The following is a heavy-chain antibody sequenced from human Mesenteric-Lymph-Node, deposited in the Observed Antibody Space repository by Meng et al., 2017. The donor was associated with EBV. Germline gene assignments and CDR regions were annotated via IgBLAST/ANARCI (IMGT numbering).Heavy chain of an antibody. CDR3: ASGGYCSSISCYVDY. D-gene: IGHD2-2*01. J-gene: IGHJ4*02. CDR2: IYYSGST. V-gene: IGHV4-30-4*01. CDR1: GDSISTVDNY. Sequence: LQELRPGLVKPSQTLYHTWAVSGDSISTVDNYWGWIRQPPGKGLEWIGYIYYSGSTYYNPSIKSRVSISVDTSKNQFSLKLSSVIAADTAVYYCASGGYCSSISCYVDYWGQGTLVTVSS.